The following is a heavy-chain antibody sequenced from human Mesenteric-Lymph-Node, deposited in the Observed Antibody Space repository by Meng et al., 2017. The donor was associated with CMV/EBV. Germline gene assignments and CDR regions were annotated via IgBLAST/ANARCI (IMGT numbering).Heavy chain of an antibody. V-gene: IGHV4-61*01. D-gene: IGHD2-2*01. CDR3: AGRYCSSTSCPEGGMDV. Sequence: SETLSLTCTVSGGSFSSASFYWSWLRQSPGMELEWIGYICYSGSTNYNPSLKSRVTISVDTSKNQFSLKLSSVTAADTAVYYCAGRYCSSTSCPEGGMDVWGQGTTVTVSS. J-gene: IGHJ6*02. CDR1: GGSFSSASFY. CDR2: ICYSGST.